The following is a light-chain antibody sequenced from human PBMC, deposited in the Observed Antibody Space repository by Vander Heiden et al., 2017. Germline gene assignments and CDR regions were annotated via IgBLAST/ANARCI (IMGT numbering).Light chain of an antibody. Sequence: DIQMTQSPSTLSASVGDRVTITCRASQSISSWLAWYQQKPGKAPKLLIYKASSLESGVPSRFSGSGSGTEFTLTISSLQPDDFATYYCQQYNSYSTFGPGTKVXIK. CDR1: QSISSW. CDR2: KAS. J-gene: IGKJ3*01. V-gene: IGKV1-5*03. CDR3: QQYNSYST.